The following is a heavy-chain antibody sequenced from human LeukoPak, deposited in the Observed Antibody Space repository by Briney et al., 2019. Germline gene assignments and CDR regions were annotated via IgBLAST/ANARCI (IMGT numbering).Heavy chain of an antibody. CDR2: ISYDGGNK. V-gene: IGHV3-30*04. CDR3: ARGVVAVAGLEL. Sequence: GRSLRLSCAASGFTFSNYSLHWVRQAPGKGLEWLAVISYDGGNKYYADSVKGRFTISRDNSKNTLYLQMNSLRAEDTAVYYCARGVVAVAGLELWGQGTLVTVSS. CDR1: GFTFSNYS. J-gene: IGHJ4*02. D-gene: IGHD6-19*01.